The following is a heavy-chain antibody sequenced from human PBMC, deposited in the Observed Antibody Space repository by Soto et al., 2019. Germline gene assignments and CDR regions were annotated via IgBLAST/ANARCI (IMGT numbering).Heavy chain of an antibody. D-gene: IGHD3-9*01. CDR2: IFHSGST. Sequence: QLQLQESGSGPVKPSQTLSLICDVSGGSISSGGYSWNWIRQPPGKGLEWIGYIFHSGSTYYNPSLKSRVTMSVDRSKNQFSLKLSSVTAADTAVYYCARTNYDLVTAYFGDAFDIWGQGTMVTVSS. CDR3: ARTNYDLVTAYFGDAFDI. CDR1: GGSISSGGYS. V-gene: IGHV4-30-2*01. J-gene: IGHJ3*02.